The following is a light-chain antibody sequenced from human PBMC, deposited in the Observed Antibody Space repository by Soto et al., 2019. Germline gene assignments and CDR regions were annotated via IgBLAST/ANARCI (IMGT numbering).Light chain of an antibody. CDR2: SNT. Sequence: QSVLTQPPSASGTPGQTIAISCSGGSSNIGSHTVNWYQQLPGTAPRLLIYSNTQRPSGVPDRFSGSKSGTSASLPISGLQSEYEGDYYCAAWDDSLNGVVFGGGTKLTVL. V-gene: IGLV1-44*01. J-gene: IGLJ2*01. CDR3: AAWDDSLNGVV. CDR1: SSNIGSHT.